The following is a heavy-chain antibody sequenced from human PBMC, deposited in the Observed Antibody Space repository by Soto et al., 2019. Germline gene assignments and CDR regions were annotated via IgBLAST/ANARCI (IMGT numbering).Heavy chain of an antibody. D-gene: IGHD6-19*01. CDR3: ATAIAVAGPYYFDY. Sequence: EVQLVESGGGLVKPGGSLRLSCAASGFTFSSYSMNWVRQAPGKGLEWVSSISSSSSYIYYADSVKGRFTISRDNAKNSLYLQMNSLRAEDTAVYYCATAIAVAGPYYFDYCGQGTLVTVSS. J-gene: IGHJ4*02. V-gene: IGHV3-21*01. CDR1: GFTFSSYS. CDR2: ISSSSSYI.